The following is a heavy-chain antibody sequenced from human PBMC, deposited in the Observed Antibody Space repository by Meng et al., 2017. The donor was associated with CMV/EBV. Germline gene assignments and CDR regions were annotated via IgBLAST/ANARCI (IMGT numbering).Heavy chain of an antibody. CDR3: AKDQDIVATGGAFDY. V-gene: IGHV3-43*01. D-gene: IGHD5-12*01. CDR2: ISWDGGST. J-gene: IGHJ4*02. CDR1: GFTFDDYT. Sequence: GGSLRLSCAASGFTFDDYTMHWVRQAPGKGLEWVSLISWDGGSTYYADSVKGRFTISRDNSKNSLYLQMNSLRTEDTALYYCAKDQDIVATGGAFDYWGRGTLVTVSS.